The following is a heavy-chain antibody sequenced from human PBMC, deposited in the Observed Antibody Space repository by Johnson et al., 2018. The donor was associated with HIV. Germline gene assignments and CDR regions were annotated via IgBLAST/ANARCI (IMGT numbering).Heavy chain of an antibody. CDR1: GFTFSNYA. CDR3: VRSPNWAFGDI. Sequence: QVQLVESGGGVVQPGGSLRLSCEASGFTFSNYAMNWVRQAPGKGLEWVAFIRFDGSIEHQRDSVKGRFSISRDNSKNTLFLQMNSLTADDTAIYYCVRSPNWAFGDIWGQGTMATVSS. D-gene: IGHD7-27*01. CDR2: IRFDGSIE. V-gene: IGHV3-30*02. J-gene: IGHJ3*02.